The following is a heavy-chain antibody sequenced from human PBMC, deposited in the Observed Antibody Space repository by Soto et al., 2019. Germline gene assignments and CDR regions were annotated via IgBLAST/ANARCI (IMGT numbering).Heavy chain of an antibody. CDR2: IYWDDDK. CDR1: GFSLSTSGVG. D-gene: IGHD3-10*01. Sequence: QITLKESGPTLVKPTQTLTLTCTFSGFSLSTSGVGVGWIRQPPGKALEWLALIYWDDDKRYSPSLKSRLTITKAPSKNQLALTMTNLHPVDTATYYCAHSGYYYGSGRSSYGMDVWGQGPTVTVSS. J-gene: IGHJ6*02. V-gene: IGHV2-5*02. CDR3: AHSGYYYGSGRSSYGMDV.